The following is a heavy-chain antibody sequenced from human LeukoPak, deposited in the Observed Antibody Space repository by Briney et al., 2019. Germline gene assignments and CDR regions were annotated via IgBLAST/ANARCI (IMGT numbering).Heavy chain of an antibody. CDR3: ARDLRGGDPLKFDL. CDR2: IIPIFGTA. V-gene: IGHV1-69*13. CDR1: GGTFSSYA. J-gene: IGHJ2*01. Sequence: SVKVSCKASGGTFSSYAISWVRQAPGQGLEWMGGIIPIFGTANYAQKFQGRVTITADGSTSTAYMELSSLRSDDTAVYYCARDLRGGDPLKFDLWGRGILVTVSS. D-gene: IGHD2-21*02.